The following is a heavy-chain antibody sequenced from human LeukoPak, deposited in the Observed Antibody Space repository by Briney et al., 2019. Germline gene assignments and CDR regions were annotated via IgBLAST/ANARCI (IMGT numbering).Heavy chain of an antibody. V-gene: IGHV3-7*01. CDR2: INKDGSER. CDR3: ARDGDYEFAY. D-gene: IGHD4-17*01. CDR1: GFRFSSYW. Sequence: PGGSLRLSCAASGFRFSSYWMSWVRQAPGKGLEWVANINKDGSERYYVDSVKGRFAISRDNAKNSLHLQLNSLRVEDTAVYYCARDGDYEFAYWGQGTLVTVSS. J-gene: IGHJ4*02.